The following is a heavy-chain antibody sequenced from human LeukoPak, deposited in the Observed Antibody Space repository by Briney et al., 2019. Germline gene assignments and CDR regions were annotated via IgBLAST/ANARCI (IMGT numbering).Heavy chain of an antibody. Sequence: GGSLRLSCAASGFTFSRFWMTWVRQAPGKGLEFVANIKEDGSEINYVDSVKGRFTISRDNAKNSLYLQMNSLRAEDTAVYYCAREIGYYDSSGYYYWGQGTLVTVSS. CDR3: AREIGYYDSSGYYY. J-gene: IGHJ4*02. CDR2: IKEDGSEI. CDR1: GFTFSRFW. D-gene: IGHD3-22*01. V-gene: IGHV3-7*01.